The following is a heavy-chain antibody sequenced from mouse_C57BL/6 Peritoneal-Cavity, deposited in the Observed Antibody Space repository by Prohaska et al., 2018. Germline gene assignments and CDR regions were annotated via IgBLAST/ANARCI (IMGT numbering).Heavy chain of an antibody. CDR3: GSYGNYGN. CDR2: IDPSDSYT. J-gene: IGHJ3*01. Sequence: QVQLQQPGAELVKPGASVKLSCKASGYTFTSYWMQWVKQRPGQDLEWFGEIDPSDSYTNYNQKFKGKATLTVDTSSSTAYMQLSSLRSEDSAVYYCGSYGNYGNWGQGTLVTVSA. CDR1: GYTFTSYW. D-gene: IGHD2-1*01. V-gene: IGHV1-50*01.